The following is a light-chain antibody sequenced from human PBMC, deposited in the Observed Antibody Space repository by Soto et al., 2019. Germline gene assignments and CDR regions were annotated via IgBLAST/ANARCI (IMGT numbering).Light chain of an antibody. Sequence: EIVLTQSPATLSVSPGERATLSCRASQSVGSNLAWYQQKPGQAPRVLIYDASTRATGVPARFSGSGSGTEFTLTISSLQSEDFAVYYCHQRSNWPRTFGQGTKVEIK. J-gene: IGKJ1*01. CDR2: DAS. CDR3: HQRSNWPRT. V-gene: IGKV3-15*01. CDR1: QSVGSN.